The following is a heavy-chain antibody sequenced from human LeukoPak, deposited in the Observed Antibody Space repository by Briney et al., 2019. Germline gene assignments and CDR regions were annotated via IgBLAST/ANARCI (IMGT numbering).Heavy chain of an antibody. CDR2: IYPGDSGT. J-gene: IGHJ3*01. V-gene: IGHV5-51*01. D-gene: IGHD3-10*01. CDR1: GXLFTSYC. Sequence: KSGESLKISSKDSGXLFTSYCIAWVRQRPGKGLEWLGIIYPGDSGTRYSPSFQGRVTISADKSINTAYLLWSSLQASDTATYYCARQDASGTYDAFDVWGQGTVVTV. CDR3: ARQDASGTYDAFDV.